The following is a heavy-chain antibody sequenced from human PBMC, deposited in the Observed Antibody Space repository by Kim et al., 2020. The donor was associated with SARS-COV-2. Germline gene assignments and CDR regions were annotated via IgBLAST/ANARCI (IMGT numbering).Heavy chain of an antibody. D-gene: IGHD2-15*01. V-gene: IGHV3-53*04. J-gene: IGHJ3*02. CDR3: ARGLVVVAHDAFDI. Sequence: ADSVKGRFTISRHNSKNTLYLQMNSLRAEDTAVYYCARGLVVVAHDAFDIWGQGTMVTVSS.